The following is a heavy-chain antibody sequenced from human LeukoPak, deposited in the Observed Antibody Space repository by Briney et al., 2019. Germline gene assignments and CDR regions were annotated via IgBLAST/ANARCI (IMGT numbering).Heavy chain of an antibody. J-gene: IGHJ4*02. CDR2: IWYDGSNK. V-gene: IGHV3-33*06. Sequence: PGRSLRLSCAASGFTFGSYGMHWVRQAPGKGLEWVAVIWYDGSNKYYADSVKGRFTISRDNSKNTLYLQMNSLRAEDTAVYYCAKDQGAYCGGDCLFVDYWGQGTLVTVSS. CDR3: AKDQGAYCGGDCLFVDY. CDR1: GFTFGSYG. D-gene: IGHD2-21*02.